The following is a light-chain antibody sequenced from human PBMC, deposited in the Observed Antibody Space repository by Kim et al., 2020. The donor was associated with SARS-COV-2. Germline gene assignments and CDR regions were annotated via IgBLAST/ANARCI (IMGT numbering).Light chain of an antibody. J-gene: IGLJ7*01. Sequence: VSPGQTATITCSGENLGDKFVTWYQQKPGQSPVLVIYQDRKRPSGIPERFSGSNSGSPATLTISGTQAIDAADYYCQAWDSSTAVFGGGTQLTVL. CDR1: NLGDKF. CDR2: QDR. CDR3: QAWDSSTAV. V-gene: IGLV3-1*01.